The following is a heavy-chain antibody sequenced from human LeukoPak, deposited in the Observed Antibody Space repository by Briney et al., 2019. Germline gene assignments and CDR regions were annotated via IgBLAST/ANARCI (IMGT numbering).Heavy chain of an antibody. J-gene: IGHJ3*02. CDR2: IYYSGST. V-gene: IGHV4-38-2*02. D-gene: IGHD4-23*01. CDR3: ARQRGYGGKMGAFDI. CDR1: GYSISSGYY. Sequence: SETLSLTCTVSGYSISSGYYWGWIRQPPGEGLEWIGSIYYSGSTYYNPSLKSRLTTSVDTSKHQFSLKLSSVTAADTAVYYCARQRGYGGKMGAFDIWGQGTMVTVSS.